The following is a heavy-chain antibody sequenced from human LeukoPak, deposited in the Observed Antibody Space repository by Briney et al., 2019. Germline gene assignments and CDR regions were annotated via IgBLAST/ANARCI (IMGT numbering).Heavy chain of an antibody. V-gene: IGHV3-11*06. Sequence: PGGSLRLSCAASGFTFSDYYMSWIRQAPGKGLEWVSYISSSSSYTNYADSVKGRFTISGDNAKNSLYLQMNSLRAEDTAVYYCARAGYYGSDPDYWGQGTLVTVSS. D-gene: IGHD3-10*01. CDR1: GFTFSDYY. CDR2: ISSSSSYT. CDR3: ARAGYYGSDPDY. J-gene: IGHJ4*02.